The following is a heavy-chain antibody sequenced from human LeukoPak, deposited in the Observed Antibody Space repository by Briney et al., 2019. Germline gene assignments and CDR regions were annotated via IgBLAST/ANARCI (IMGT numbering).Heavy chain of an antibody. J-gene: IGHJ4*02. CDR3: ARARSGYSYGYVDY. CDR2: IYYSGST. CDR1: GGSISSYY. Sequence: SETLSLTCTVSGGSISSYYWSWIWQPPRKGLELIGYIYYSGSTNYNPSLKSRVTISVDTSKNQFSLNLSSVTAADTAVYYCARARSGYSYGYVDYWGQGTLVTVS. V-gene: IGHV4-59*01. D-gene: IGHD5-18*01.